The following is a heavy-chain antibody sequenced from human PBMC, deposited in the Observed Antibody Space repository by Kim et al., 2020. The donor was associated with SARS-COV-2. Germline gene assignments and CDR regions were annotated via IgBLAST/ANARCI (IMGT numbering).Heavy chain of an antibody. CDR2: INHSGST. CDR1: GGSFSGYY. J-gene: IGHJ3*02. Sequence: SETLSLTCAVYGGSFSGYYWSWIRQPPGKGLEWIGEINHSGSTNYNPSLKSRVTISVDTSKNQFSLKLSSVTAADTAVYYCARRIPYYYDSRGAFDSWGQGTMVTVSS. V-gene: IGHV4-34*01. CDR3: ARRIPYYYDSRGAFDS. D-gene: IGHD3-22*01.